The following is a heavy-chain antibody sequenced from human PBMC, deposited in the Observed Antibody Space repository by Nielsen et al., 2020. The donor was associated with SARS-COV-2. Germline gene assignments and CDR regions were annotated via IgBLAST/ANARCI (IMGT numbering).Heavy chain of an antibody. J-gene: IGHJ4*02. CDR2: ISSYSNYK. Sequence: GESLKIFCEASGFNFSQYTMNWVRQAPGQGLEWASSISSYSNYKQYADSVKGRFAISRDNAKSSLYLQMSSLRAEDTGVYYCVRESSTYYIDYWGQGILVTVSS. D-gene: IGHD2-15*01. CDR3: VRESSTYYIDY. CDR1: GFNFSQYT. V-gene: IGHV3-21*01.